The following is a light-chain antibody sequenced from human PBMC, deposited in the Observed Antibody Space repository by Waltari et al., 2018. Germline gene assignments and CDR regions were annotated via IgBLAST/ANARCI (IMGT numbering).Light chain of an antibody. CDR3: MQSIHWPWT. CDR2: KVS. J-gene: IGKJ1*01. V-gene: IGKV2-30*02. Sequence: DVVMTQSPLSLPVTLGTPASISCQSTQSLVHSDGNTYLNWFHQRPGQSPRRLIYKVSNRDSGVPDRFSGSGSGTDFTLKISRVEAEDVGVYYCMQSIHWPWTFGQGTKVEIK. CDR1: QSLVHSDGNTY.